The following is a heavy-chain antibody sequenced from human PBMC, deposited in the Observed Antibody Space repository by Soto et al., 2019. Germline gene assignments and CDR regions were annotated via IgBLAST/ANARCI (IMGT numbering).Heavy chain of an antibody. CDR2: IYPGDSDT. V-gene: IGHV5-51*01. CDR1: GYSFTSYW. CDR3: ARRSVRGRLHLGELSFYGAFDI. D-gene: IGHD3-16*02. Sequence: PGESLKISCKGSGYSFTSYWMGWVRQLPGKGLEWMGIIYPGDSDTRYSPSFQGQVTISADKSISTAYLQWSSLKASDTAMYYCARRSVRGRLHLGELSFYGAFDIWGQGTMVTVSS. J-gene: IGHJ3*02.